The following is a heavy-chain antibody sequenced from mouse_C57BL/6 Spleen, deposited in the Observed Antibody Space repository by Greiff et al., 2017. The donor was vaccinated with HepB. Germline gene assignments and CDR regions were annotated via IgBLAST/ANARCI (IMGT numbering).Heavy chain of an antibody. V-gene: IGHV1-42*01. D-gene: IGHD3-3*01. J-gene: IGHJ4*01. Sequence: EVQRVESGPELVKPGASVKISCKASGYSFTGYYMNWVKQSPEKSLEWIGEINPSTGGTTYNQKFKAKATLTVDKSSSTAYMQLKSLTSEDSAVYYCARGPLYAMDYWGQGTSVTVSS. CDR1: GYSFTGYY. CDR3: ARGPLYAMDY. CDR2: INPSTGGT.